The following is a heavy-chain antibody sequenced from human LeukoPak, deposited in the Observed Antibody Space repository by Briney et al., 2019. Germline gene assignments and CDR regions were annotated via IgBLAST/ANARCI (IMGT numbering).Heavy chain of an antibody. CDR1: GGSISSGGYY. D-gene: IGHD5-18*01. J-gene: IGHJ4*02. Sequence: PSETLSLTCTVSGGSISSGGYYWSWIRQHPGKGLEWIGYIYYSGSTYYNPSLKSRVTISVDTSKNQFSLKLTSVTAADTAVCYCARVSPVDTAMAYYFDYWGQGTLVTVSS. CDR3: ARVSPVDTAMAYYFDY. V-gene: IGHV4-31*03. CDR2: IYYSGST.